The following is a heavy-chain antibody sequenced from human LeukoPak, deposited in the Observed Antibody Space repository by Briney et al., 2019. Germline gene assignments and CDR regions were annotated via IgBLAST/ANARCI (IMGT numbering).Heavy chain of an antibody. D-gene: IGHD1-26*01. CDR1: GCTLTELS. CDR2: FDPEDGET. V-gene: IGHV1-24*01. J-gene: IGHJ4*02. CDR3: AEGGRRTIMGATLDY. Sequence: GASVKVSCKVSGCTLTELSMHWVRQAPGKGLEWMGGFDPEDGETIYAQKFQGRVTMTEDTSIDTAYMELSSLRSEDTAVYYCAEGGRRTIMGATLDYWGQGTLVTVSS.